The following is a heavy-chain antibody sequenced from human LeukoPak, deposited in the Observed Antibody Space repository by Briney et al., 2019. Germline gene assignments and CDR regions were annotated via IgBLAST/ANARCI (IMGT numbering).Heavy chain of an antibody. D-gene: IGHD6-19*01. Sequence: SETLSLTCAAYGGTFTGYYWTWIRQPPGKPLEWIGEIIHSGTTNYNAALESRVTMSIDTSKRQISLRLTSVTAADTAVYYCARAAIVGYSTDWRPFDRWGQGTLVTVSS. CDR2: IIHSGTT. CDR1: GGTFTGYY. V-gene: IGHV4-34*12. CDR3: ARAAIVGYSTDWRPFDR. J-gene: IGHJ4*02.